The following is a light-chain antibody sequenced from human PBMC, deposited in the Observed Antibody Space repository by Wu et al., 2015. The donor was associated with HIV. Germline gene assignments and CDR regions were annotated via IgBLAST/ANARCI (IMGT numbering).Light chain of an antibody. CDR2: DAS. CDR1: QSISSK. Sequence: EIVMTQSPATLTVSPGERATLSCRASQSISSKFAWYQQKPGQAPRLLIYDASTRATGIPARFSGSGSGTEFTLTINSLQPEDVATYYCQKYNTAPWTFGQGTKVEMK. CDR3: QKYNTAPWT. J-gene: IGKJ1*01. V-gene: IGKV3-15*01.